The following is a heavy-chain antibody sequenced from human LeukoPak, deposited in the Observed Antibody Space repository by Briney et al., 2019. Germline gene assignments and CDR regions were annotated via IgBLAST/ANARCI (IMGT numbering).Heavy chain of an antibody. CDR1: VYTFTGYY. V-gene: IGHV1-2*02. J-gene: IGHJ3*02. Sequence: ASVKVSCKASVYTFTGYYMHWVRQAPGQGLEWMGWINPNSGGTNYAQKFQGRVTMTRDTSISTAYMELSRLRSDDTAVYYCARDSSSWPYDAFDIWGQGTMVTVSS. CDR3: ARDSSSWPYDAFDI. D-gene: IGHD6-13*01. CDR2: INPNSGGT.